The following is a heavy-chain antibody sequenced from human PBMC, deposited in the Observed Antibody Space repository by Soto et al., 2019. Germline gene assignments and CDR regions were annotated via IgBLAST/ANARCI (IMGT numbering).Heavy chain of an antibody. J-gene: IGHJ4*02. CDR1: GYTFTSYG. V-gene: IGHV1-18*04. D-gene: IGHD6-19*01. CDR3: ATRAGIAVAGTEGGFDY. Sequence: QVQLVQSGAEVKKPGASVKVSCKASGYTFTSYGISWVRQAPGQGLEWMGWISAYNGNTNYAQKLQGRVTMTTDTPTSKAYMELRSLRSDDTAVYYCATRAGIAVAGTEGGFDYWGQGTLVTVSS. CDR2: ISAYNGNT.